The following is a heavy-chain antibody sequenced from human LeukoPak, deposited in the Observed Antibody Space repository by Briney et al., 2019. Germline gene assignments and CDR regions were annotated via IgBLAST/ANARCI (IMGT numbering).Heavy chain of an antibody. Sequence: SETLSLTFTVSGGSISSYYWSRIRQPAGKGLEWIGRIYTSGSTNYNPSLKSRVTISVDTSKNQFSLKLSSVTAADTAVYYCARDGGMVRGVTRPNWGQGTLVTVSS. V-gene: IGHV4-4*07. J-gene: IGHJ4*02. CDR2: IYTSGST. D-gene: IGHD3-10*01. CDR1: GGSISSYY. CDR3: ARDGGMVRGVTRPN.